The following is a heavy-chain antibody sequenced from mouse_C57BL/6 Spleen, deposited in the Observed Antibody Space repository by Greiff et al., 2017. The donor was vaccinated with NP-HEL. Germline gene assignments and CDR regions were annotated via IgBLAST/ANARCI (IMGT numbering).Heavy chain of an antibody. CDR3: TNGAWFAY. V-gene: IGHV1-15*01. Sequence: QVQLQQSGAELVRPGASVTLSCKASGYTFTDYEMHWVKQTPVHGLEWIGAIDPETGGTAYNQKFKGKAILTADKSSRTAYMELRSLTSEDSAVYYCTNGAWFAYWGQGTLVTVSA. CDR1: GYTFTDYE. CDR2: IDPETGGT. J-gene: IGHJ3*01. D-gene: IGHD1-2*01.